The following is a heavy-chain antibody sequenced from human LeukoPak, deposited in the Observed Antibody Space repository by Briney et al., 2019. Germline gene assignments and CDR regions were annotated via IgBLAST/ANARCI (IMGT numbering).Heavy chain of an antibody. CDR2: INHNGNVN. D-gene: IGHD3-16*01. J-gene: IGHJ6*02. V-gene: IGHV3-7*03. CDR1: VFTLSSDR. Sequence: GGSLRLSCAASVFTLSSDRMSWARQAQWKGLEWVVSINHNGNVNYYVDSVKGRFTISRDNAKNSLYLQMSNLRAEDTAVYFCARGGGLDVWGQGATVTVSS. CDR3: ARGGGLDV.